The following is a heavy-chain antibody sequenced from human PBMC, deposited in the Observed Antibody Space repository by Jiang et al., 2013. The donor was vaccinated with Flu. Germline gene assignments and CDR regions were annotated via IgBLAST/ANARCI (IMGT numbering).Heavy chain of an antibody. CDR1: GYKFTSYF. CDR2: INPSGGDT. V-gene: IGHV1-46*01. J-gene: IGHJ4*02. CDR3: ARDAGYTSGWPKGGSYFDE. D-gene: IGHD6-19*01. Sequence: SGAEVKKPGASVKISCKTSGYKFTSYFLHWVRQVPGQGPEWMGIINPSGGDTKYALNFQGRVTISKDTSTSTVYLDVTSLESKDTAVYYCARDAGYTSGWPKGGSYFDEWGRGNPGHRLL.